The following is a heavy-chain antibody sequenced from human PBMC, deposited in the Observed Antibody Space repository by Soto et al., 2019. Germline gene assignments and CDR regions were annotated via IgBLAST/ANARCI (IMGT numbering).Heavy chain of an antibody. D-gene: IGHD5-12*01. Sequence: EVQLLESGGGLAQPGGSLRLSCAASGFTFSTYAMSWVRQAPGKGLQWVSGISGSGGTTYYADSVKGRFTISRDNSKNRLSLQMDTLRADATAMYYCVKTLKERGYNSFWGQGTPVTVSS. V-gene: IGHV3-23*01. CDR2: ISGSGGTT. CDR3: VKTLKERGYNSF. CDR1: GFTFSTYA. J-gene: IGHJ4*02.